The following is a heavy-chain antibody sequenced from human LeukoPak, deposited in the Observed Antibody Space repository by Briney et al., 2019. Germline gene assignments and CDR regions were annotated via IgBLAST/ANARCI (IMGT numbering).Heavy chain of an antibody. V-gene: IGHV3-23*01. Sequence: PGGSLRLSCAASGFTFSNFGVSWVRQAPGKGLEWVSAVSGSGGSTYYAASVKGRFTISRDNSKNTIYLQMNSLRAEDTAVYYCATFYGSGRGAFDIWGQGTMVTVPS. CDR2: VSGSGGST. J-gene: IGHJ3*02. CDR1: GFTFSNFG. CDR3: ATFYGSGRGAFDI. D-gene: IGHD3-10*01.